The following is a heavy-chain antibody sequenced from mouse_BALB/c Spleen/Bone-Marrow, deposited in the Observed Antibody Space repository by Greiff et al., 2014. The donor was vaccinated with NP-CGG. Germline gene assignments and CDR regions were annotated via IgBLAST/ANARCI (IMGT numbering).Heavy chain of an antibody. CDR2: INPYNDGT. J-gene: IGHJ2*01. CDR1: GYTFTSYV. Sequence: HLVESGPELVKPGASVKMSCKASGYTFTSYVVHWMKQKPGQGLEWIGYINPYNDGTKYNETFKGKATLTSDKSSSTAYMDLSSLTSEDSAVYFCARSEYFGSSYDYWGQGTTLTVSS. CDR3: ARSEYFGSSYDY. D-gene: IGHD1-1*01. V-gene: IGHV1-14*01.